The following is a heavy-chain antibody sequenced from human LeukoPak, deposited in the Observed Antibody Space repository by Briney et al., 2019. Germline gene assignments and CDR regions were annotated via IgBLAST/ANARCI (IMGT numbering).Heavy chain of an antibody. Sequence: ASVKVSCKASGYTFTSYDIHWVRPATGQGLEWMGWMNPNSCNTGYAQKFQGRVTMTRNTSISTAYMELSSLRSEDTAVYYCARGWGVLSGSRNLNDYWGQGTLVTVSS. CDR2: MNPNSCNT. CDR1: GYTFTSYD. V-gene: IGHV1-8*01. J-gene: IGHJ4*02. D-gene: IGHD1-26*01. CDR3: ARGWGVLSGSRNLNDY.